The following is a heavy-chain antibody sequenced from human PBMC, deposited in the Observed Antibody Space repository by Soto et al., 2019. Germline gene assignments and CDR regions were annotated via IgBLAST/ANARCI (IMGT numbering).Heavy chain of an antibody. J-gene: IGHJ4*02. V-gene: IGHV1-3*01. CDR1: GYTFTSYA. CDR3: ARATSWYNFDY. D-gene: IGHD6-13*01. CDR2: INAGNGNT. Sequence: ASVKVSCKASGYTFTSYAMHWVRQAPGQRLEWMGWINAGNGNTKYSQKFQGRVTITRDTSASTAYMELSSLRSEDTAVYYCARATSWYNFDYWGQGTLVPVSS.